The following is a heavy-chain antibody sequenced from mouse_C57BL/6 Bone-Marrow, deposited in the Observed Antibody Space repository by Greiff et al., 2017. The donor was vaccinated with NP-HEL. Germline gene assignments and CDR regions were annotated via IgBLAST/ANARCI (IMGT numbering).Heavy chain of an antibody. V-gene: IGHV1-19*01. D-gene: IGHD1-1*01. CDR3: ARSSYYYGSSFFAY. CDR1: GYTFTDYY. J-gene: IGHJ3*01. CDR2: INPYNGGT. Sequence: VQLQQSGPVLVKPGASVKMSCKASGYTFTDYYMNWVKQSHGKSLEWIGVINPYNGGTSYNQKFKGKATLTVDMSSSTAYMELNSLTSEDSAVYYCARSSYYYGSSFFAYWGQGTLVTVSA.